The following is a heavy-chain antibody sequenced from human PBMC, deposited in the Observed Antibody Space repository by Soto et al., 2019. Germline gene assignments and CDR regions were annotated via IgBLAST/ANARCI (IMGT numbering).Heavy chain of an antibody. D-gene: IGHD5-18*01. V-gene: IGHV4-39*01. Sequence: SETLSLTCTVSGYSISSNSHYWGWIRQPPGKGLEWIGYIYHSGSTYYNPSLKSRVTISVDWSKNQFSLKLSSVTAADTAVYYCARRGLPHYYYYGMDVWGQGTTVT. CDR2: IYHSGST. CDR3: ARRGLPHYYYYGMDV. J-gene: IGHJ6*02. CDR1: GYSISSNSHY.